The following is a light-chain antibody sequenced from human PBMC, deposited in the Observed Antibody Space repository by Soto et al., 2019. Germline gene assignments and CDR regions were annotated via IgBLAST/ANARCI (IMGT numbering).Light chain of an antibody. CDR3: QQANSFPALT. CDR1: QDIRSW. V-gene: IGKV1-12*01. J-gene: IGKJ4*01. Sequence: DIQMTQSPSSVSASVGDRVTITCRASQDIRSWLAWYQQKPGKAPNLLIYAASSLQSGVPSRFXGSGSGTNFILTISSLQPEDSATYYCQQANSFPALTFGGGTKVEI. CDR2: AAS.